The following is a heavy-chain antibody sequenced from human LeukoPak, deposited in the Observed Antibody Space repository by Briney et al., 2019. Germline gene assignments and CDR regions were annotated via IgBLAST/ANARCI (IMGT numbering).Heavy chain of an antibody. D-gene: IGHD3-10*01. Sequence: PSETLSLTCAVYGGSFSDYYWSWVRQPPEKGLEWIGQINHGGSTNYNPSLQSRVTMSVDTSKNQFSLKLNSVTAADTAVYYCARRGIGSRKDYQGDFDSWGQGTLVTASS. CDR1: GGSFSDYY. J-gene: IGHJ4*02. V-gene: IGHV4-34*01. CDR3: ARRGIGSRKDYQGDFDS. CDR2: INHGGST.